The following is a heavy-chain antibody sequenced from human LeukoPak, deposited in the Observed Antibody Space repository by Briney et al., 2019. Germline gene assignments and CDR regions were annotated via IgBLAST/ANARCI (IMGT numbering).Heavy chain of an antibody. J-gene: IGHJ4*02. D-gene: IGHD4-17*01. CDR1: GFTFRNAW. Sequence: PGGSLRLPCAASGFTFRNAWMGWVRQAPGKGLEWVAVISFDGSNKYYADSVKGRFTFSRDNSKNTLYLQMNSLRAEDTAVYYCAKGVYGDYAPALDYWGQGTLVTVSS. CDR3: AKGVYGDYAPALDY. V-gene: IGHV3-30*18. CDR2: ISFDGSNK.